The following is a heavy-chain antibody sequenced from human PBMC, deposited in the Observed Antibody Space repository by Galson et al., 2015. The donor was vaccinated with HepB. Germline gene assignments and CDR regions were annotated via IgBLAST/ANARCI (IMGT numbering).Heavy chain of an antibody. CDR3: ARVRFGELFNEGYYFDY. Sequence: TLSLTCAVSGGSISSGGYSWSWIRQPPGKGLEWIGYIYHSGSTYYNPSLKSRVTISVDRSKNQFSLKLSSVTAADTAVYYCARVRFGELFNEGYYFDYWGQGTLVTVSS. CDR1: GGSISSGGYS. J-gene: IGHJ4*02. V-gene: IGHV4-30-2*01. CDR2: IYHSGST. D-gene: IGHD3-10*01.